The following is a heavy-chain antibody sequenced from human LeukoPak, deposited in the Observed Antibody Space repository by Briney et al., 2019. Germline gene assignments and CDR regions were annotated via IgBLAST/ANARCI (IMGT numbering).Heavy chain of an antibody. Sequence: PSETLSLTCTVSGGSISSSGFYWGWIRQPPGKGLEWIGSIYYSGSPYYNPSLKSRVTISVDTSKNQLSLKLSSVTAADTALYYCARHPINRYRGYDFYNYFDPWGQGTLVTVSS. D-gene: IGHD5-12*01. CDR2: IYYSGSP. CDR1: GGSISSSGFY. CDR3: ARHPINRYRGYDFYNYFDP. V-gene: IGHV4-39*01. J-gene: IGHJ5*02.